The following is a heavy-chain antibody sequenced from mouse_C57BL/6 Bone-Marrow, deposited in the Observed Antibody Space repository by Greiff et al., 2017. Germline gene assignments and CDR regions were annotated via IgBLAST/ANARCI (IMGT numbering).Heavy chain of an antibody. V-gene: IGHV1-64*01. CDR1: GYTFTSYW. J-gene: IGHJ3*01. CDR3: ARGGPSVAY. Sequence: QVQLQQPGAELVKPGASVKLSCKASGYTFTSYWMHWVKQRPGQGLEWIGMIHPYSGSTYYNEKFKSKATLTVDEYSSTAYMQLSSLTSEDSAVYCYARGGPSVAYWGQGTLVTVSA. CDR2: IHPYSGST.